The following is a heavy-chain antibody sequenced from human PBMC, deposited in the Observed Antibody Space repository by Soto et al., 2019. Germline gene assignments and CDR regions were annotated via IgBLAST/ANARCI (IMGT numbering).Heavy chain of an antibody. D-gene: IGHD3-9*01. CDR2: ISGSGGST. CDR3: AKDRAIRPGSDFDY. V-gene: IGHV3-23*01. Sequence: PXGSLKLSCAASGFTFSSTAMSWVRQAPGKGLEWVSAISGSGGSTYYADSVKGRFTISRDNSKNTLYLRMNSLRAEDTAVFYCAKDRAIRPGSDFDYWGQGTQVTVSS. CDR1: GFTFSSTA. J-gene: IGHJ4*02.